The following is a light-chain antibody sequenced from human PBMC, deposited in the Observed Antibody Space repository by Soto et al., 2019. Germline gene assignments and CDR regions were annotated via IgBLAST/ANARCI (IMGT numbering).Light chain of an antibody. CDR2: NNN. CDR3: AAWDGTLNGVL. CDR1: SSDIGSNT. J-gene: IGLJ3*02. V-gene: IGLV1-44*01. Sequence: QSVLTQPPSASGTPGQRVTISCSGGSSDIGSNTVNWYQQVPGPAPKLLIYNNNHRPSGVPDRFSGSRSGTSASLAISGLQSEDEGDYYCAAWDGTLNGVLFGGGTKLTVL.